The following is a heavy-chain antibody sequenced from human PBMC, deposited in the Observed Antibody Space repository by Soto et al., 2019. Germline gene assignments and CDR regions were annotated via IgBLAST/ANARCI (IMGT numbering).Heavy chain of an antibody. CDR3: ARALLLPIRNWYFDL. CDR1: GGSISSYY. D-gene: IGHD3-22*01. J-gene: IGHJ2*01. CDR2: IYYSGST. Sequence: QVQLQESGPGLVKPSETLSLTCTVSGGSISSYYWSWIRQPPGKGLEWIGYIYYSGSTNYNPSLKSRVTISVDTSKNQFSLKLSSVTAADTAVYYCARALLLPIRNWYFDLWGRGTLVTVSS. V-gene: IGHV4-59*01.